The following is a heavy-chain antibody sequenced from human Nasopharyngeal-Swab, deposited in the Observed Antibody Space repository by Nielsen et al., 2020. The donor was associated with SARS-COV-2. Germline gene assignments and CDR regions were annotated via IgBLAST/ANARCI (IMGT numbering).Heavy chain of an antibody. CDR3: ARGKNYVWGTYRYNGWFDP. CDR2: VNHSGRT. D-gene: IGHD3-16*02. CDR1: GGSFSGYY. Sequence: SHTLSLTCAVYGGSFSGYYWSWIRQPPGKGLEWLGEVNHSGRTYYNPSLKSRVTISVDTSKNQFSLKLSSVTAADTAVYYCARGKNYVWGTYRYNGWFDPWGQGTLVTVSS. V-gene: IGHV4-34*01. J-gene: IGHJ5*02.